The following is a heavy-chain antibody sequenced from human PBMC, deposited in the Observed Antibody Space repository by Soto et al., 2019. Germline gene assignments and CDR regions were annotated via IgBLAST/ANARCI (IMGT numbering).Heavy chain of an antibody. J-gene: IGHJ5*02. D-gene: IGHD6-6*01. CDR3: AKDWLGYSSSSGISWFDP. Sequence: GGSLRLSCAASGFTFSNYAMSWVRQAPGKGLEWVSAISGSGGSTYYADSVKGRFTISRDNSKNTVYLQMNSLRAEDTAVYYCAKDWLGYSSSSGISWFDPWGQGTLVTVSS. V-gene: IGHV3-23*01. CDR2: ISGSGGST. CDR1: GFTFSNYA.